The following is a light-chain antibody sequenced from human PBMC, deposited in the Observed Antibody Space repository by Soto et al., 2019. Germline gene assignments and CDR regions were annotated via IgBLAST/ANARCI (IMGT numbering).Light chain of an antibody. V-gene: IGKV3-20*01. CDR2: GPS. Sequence: ETVLAQSPGTLYLSPGERATLSCRANETVNNNFLAWYGQKPGQAPRLLIHGPSRRASGIPDRFSGSGSGTAFSLTISRLEPEDFAVYYCQQYGNFPYTFGPGTKVQIK. J-gene: IGKJ2*01. CDR3: QQYGNFPYT. CDR1: ETVNNNF.